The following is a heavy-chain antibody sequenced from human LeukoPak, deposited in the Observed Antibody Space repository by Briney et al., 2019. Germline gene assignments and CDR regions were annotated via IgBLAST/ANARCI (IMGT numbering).Heavy chain of an antibody. V-gene: IGHV3-74*01. CDR1: GFTFSSYW. Sequence: GGSLRLSCAASGFTFSSYWMHWVRQAPGKGLVWVSRINSDGRSTSYADSVKGRFTISRDNAKNSLYLQMNSLRAEDTAVYYCARDLNDYGGSSYYYYYGMDVWGQGTTVTVSS. CDR3: ARDLNDYGGSSYYYYYGMDV. J-gene: IGHJ6*02. CDR2: INSDGRST. D-gene: IGHD4-23*01.